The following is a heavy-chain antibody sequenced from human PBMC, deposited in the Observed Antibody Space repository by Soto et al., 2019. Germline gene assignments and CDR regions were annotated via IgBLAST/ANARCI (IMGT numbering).Heavy chain of an antibody. CDR2: ISSSSSYI. CDR1: GFTFSSYS. Sequence: PGGSLRLSCAASGFTFSSYSMNWVRQAPGKGLEWVSSISSSSSYIYYADSVKGRFTISRDNAKNSLYLQMNSLRAEDTAVYYCAAVYGGNSLTPDYWGQGTLVTVSS. D-gene: IGHD4-17*01. CDR3: AAVYGGNSLTPDY. V-gene: IGHV3-21*01. J-gene: IGHJ4*02.